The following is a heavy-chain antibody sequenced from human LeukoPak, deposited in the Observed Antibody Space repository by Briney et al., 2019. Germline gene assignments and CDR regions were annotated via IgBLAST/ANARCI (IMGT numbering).Heavy chain of an antibody. Sequence: ASVKVSCKASGCTFTGYYMHWVRQAPGQGLEGMGLINPNSGGTNYAQKFQGRVTMTRDTSISTAYMELSRLRSDDTAVYYCARVAEYTYYYGMDVWGQGTTVTVSS. CDR3: ARVAEYTYYYGMDV. CDR1: GCTFTGYY. V-gene: IGHV1-2*02. J-gene: IGHJ6*02. CDR2: INPNSGGT. D-gene: IGHD2/OR15-2a*01.